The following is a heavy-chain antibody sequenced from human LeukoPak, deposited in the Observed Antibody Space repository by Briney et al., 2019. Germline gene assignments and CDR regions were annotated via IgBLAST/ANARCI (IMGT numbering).Heavy chain of an antibody. CDR1: TYSIRNGYY. V-gene: IGHV4-38-2*01. CDR2: IYHSEST. J-gene: IGHJ6*03. CDR3: ARLSGYNYYYMGV. Sequence: PSETLSLTCAVSTYSIRNGYYWGWIRHPPGKGLEWIGSIYHSESTYYNPSLKSRLTIQVHTPKNHFPLKLHSVTAADTAVYYCARLSGYNYYYMGVWGKGITVTVSS. D-gene: IGHD1-26*01.